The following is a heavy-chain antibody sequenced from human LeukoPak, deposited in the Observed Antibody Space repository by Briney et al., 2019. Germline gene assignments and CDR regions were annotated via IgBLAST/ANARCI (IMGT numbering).Heavy chain of an antibody. Sequence: GGSLRLSCAVSGFTFSSYWMTWVRQAPGKGLERVANINQDGSEANYVDSVKGRFTISRGNARYSLYLQMNGLRAEDTAVYYCARRYSGYVFYDYWGQGTLVTVSS. CDR1: GFTFSSYW. J-gene: IGHJ4*02. CDR3: ARRYSGYVFYDY. CDR2: INQDGSEA. D-gene: IGHD5-12*01. V-gene: IGHV3-7*01.